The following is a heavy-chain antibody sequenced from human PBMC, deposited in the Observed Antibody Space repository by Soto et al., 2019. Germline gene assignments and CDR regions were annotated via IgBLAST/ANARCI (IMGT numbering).Heavy chain of an antibody. CDR2: ISYDGSNK. Sequence: VQLVESGGGLVKPGGSLRLSCAASGFTFSNYAMHWVRQAPGKGLKWVAVISYDGSNKYYADSVKGRFTISRDSSKNTLYLQMNSLRAEDTAVFYCARDCVGVVAATECYGMDVWGQGTTVTVSS. CDR1: GFTFSNYA. J-gene: IGHJ6*02. D-gene: IGHD2-15*01. CDR3: ARDCVGVVAATECYGMDV. V-gene: IGHV3-30-3*01.